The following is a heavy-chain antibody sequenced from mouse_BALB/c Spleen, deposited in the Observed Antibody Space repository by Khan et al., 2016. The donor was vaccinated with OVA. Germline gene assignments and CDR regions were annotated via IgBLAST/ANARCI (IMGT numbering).Heavy chain of an antibody. Sequence: EVKLRESGPGLVKPSQSLSLTCTVTGYAITSDYAWNWIRQFPGNKLEWMGYISSTGSTSYNPSLKSRISITRDTSKNQFFLQLKSVTTEDTATYYCARSLYYSYGYALDCWGRGTSVTVSS. CDR2: ISSTGST. V-gene: IGHV3-2*02. D-gene: IGHD2-14*01. CDR1: GYAITSDYA. J-gene: IGHJ4*01. CDR3: ARSLYYSYGYALDC.